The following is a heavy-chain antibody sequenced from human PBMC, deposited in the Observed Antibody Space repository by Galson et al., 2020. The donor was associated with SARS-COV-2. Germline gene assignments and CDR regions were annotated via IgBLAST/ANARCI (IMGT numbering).Heavy chain of an antibody. Sequence: GGSLRLSCAASGFTFDYSAMHWVRQAPGKGLEWVSSVCWNSDSQDYADSVQGRFTISRDNAKNSLYLQMNSLRPEDTALYYCARDMGHFGVTSTYLDSWGQGTLVTVSS. CDR3: ARDMGHFGVTSTYLDS. J-gene: IGHJ4*02. CDR2: VCWNSDSQ. D-gene: IGHD3-10*01. V-gene: IGHV3-9*01. CDR1: GFTFDYSA.